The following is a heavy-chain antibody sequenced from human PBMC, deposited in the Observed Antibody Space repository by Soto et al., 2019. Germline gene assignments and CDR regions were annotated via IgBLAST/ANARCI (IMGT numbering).Heavy chain of an antibody. Sequence: SETLSLTCTVSGGSTSSYYWSWIRQPPGKGLEWIGYIYYSGSTNYNPSLKSRVTISVDTSKNQFSLKLSSVTAADTAVYYCAREYCSSTSCLGFDYWGQGTLVTVSS. CDR2: IYYSGST. CDR1: GGSTSSYY. D-gene: IGHD2-2*01. CDR3: AREYCSSTSCLGFDY. V-gene: IGHV4-59*01. J-gene: IGHJ4*02.